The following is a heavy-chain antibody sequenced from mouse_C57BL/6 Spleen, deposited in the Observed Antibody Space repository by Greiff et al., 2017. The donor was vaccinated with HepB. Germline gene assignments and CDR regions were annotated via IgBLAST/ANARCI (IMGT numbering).Heavy chain of an antibody. Sequence: QVQLQQSGAELVRPGTSVKVSCKASGYAFTNYLIEWVKQRPGQGLEWIGVINPGSGGTNYNEKFKGKATLTADKSSSTAYMQLSSLTSEDSAVYFCARGGYYDYEGFAYWGQGTLVTVSA. V-gene: IGHV1-54*01. J-gene: IGHJ3*01. CDR1: GYAFTNYL. CDR3: ARGGYYDYEGFAY. D-gene: IGHD2-4*01. CDR2: INPGSGGT.